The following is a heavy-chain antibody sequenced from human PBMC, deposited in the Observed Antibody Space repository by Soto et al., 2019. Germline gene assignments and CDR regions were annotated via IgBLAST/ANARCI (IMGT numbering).Heavy chain of an antibody. CDR2: IYYSGST. D-gene: IGHD3-22*01. V-gene: IGHV4-59*01. J-gene: IGHJ4*02. CDR3: ARVGLIYYFDY. Sequence: SETLSLTCTVSGGSISSYYWSWIRQPPGKGLEWIGYIYYSGSTNYNPSLKSRVTISVDTSKNQFSLKLSSVTAADTAVYYCARVGLIYYFDYWGQGTLVTVS. CDR1: GGSISSYY.